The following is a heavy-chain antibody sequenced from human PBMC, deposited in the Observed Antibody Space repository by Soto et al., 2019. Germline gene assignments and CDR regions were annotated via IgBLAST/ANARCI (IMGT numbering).Heavy chain of an antibody. J-gene: IGHJ3*02. CDR3: ARDLDDYVWGSYPSPDAFDI. D-gene: IGHD3-16*02. V-gene: IGHV1-8*01. CDR1: GYTFTSYE. Sequence: GASVKVSCKASGYTFTSYEINWVRQATGQGFEYLGWMNPNSGNTGYVKKFQGRVTMTRDTSMSTAYMELRSLRSDDTAVYYCARDLDDYVWGSYPSPDAFDIWGQGTMVTVSS. CDR2: MNPNSGNT.